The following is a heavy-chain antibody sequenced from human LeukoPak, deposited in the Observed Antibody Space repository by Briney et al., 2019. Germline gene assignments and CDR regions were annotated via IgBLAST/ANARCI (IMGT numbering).Heavy chain of an antibody. CDR2: IYTSGTT. Sequence: PSQTLSLTCTVSGGSVRRGNYYWTWIRQPAGSGLEWIGRIYTSGTTGYNPSLRTRVTISVDASRNQFSLNLSTVTAADTAVYYCARWSGSVTARNYYYYMDVWGEGTTVTVSS. D-gene: IGHD6-6*01. J-gene: IGHJ6*03. V-gene: IGHV4-61*02. CDR1: GGSVRRGNYY. CDR3: ARWSGSVTARNYYYYMDV.